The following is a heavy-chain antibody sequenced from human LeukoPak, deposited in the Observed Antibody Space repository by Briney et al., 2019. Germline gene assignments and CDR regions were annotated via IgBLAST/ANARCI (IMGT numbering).Heavy chain of an antibody. Sequence: SETLSLTCAVYGGSFSGYYWSWIRQPPGKGLEWIGKINHSGSTNYNPSLKSRVTISVDTSKNQFSLKLSSVTAADTAVYYCASSAKADSSSPLLFDYWGQGTLVTVSS. CDR2: INHSGST. CDR1: GGSFSGYY. V-gene: IGHV4-34*01. D-gene: IGHD6-6*01. J-gene: IGHJ4*02. CDR3: ASSAKADSSSPLLFDY.